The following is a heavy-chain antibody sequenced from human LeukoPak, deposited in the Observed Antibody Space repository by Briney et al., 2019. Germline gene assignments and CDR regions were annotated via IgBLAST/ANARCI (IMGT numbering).Heavy chain of an antibody. CDR2: IIPIFGTA. CDR3: ARFDSFGGSFDP. V-gene: IGHV1-69*05. Sequence: ASVKVSFKASGGTFSSYAISWVRQAPGQGLEWMVRIIPIFGTANYPQKFQGRVTITTDESTSTAYMELRSLGSDGQAQIYCARFDSFGGSFDPWGQGTLVTVSS. D-gene: IGHD3-16*01. CDR1: GGTFSSYA. J-gene: IGHJ5*02.